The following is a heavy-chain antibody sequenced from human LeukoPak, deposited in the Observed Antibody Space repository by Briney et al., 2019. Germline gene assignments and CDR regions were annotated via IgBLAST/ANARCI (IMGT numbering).Heavy chain of an antibody. J-gene: IGHJ4*02. V-gene: IGHV3-23*01. D-gene: IGHD3-3*01. Sequence: AGGSLGLSCAASGFTFSSYAMSWVRQAPGKGLEWVSAISGSGGSTYYADSVKGRFTISRDNSKNTLYLQMNSLRAEDTAVYYCALRFLEWLFGAENLYYFDYWGQGTLVTVSS. CDR3: ALRFLEWLFGAENLYYFDY. CDR2: ISGSGGST. CDR1: GFTFSSYA.